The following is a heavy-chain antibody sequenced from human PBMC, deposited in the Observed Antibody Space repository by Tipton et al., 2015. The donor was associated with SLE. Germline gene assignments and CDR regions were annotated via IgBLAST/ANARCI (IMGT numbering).Heavy chain of an antibody. Sequence: QVQLVQSGAEVKKPGSSVKVSCKASGGTFSSYTISWVRQAPGQGLEWMGWISAYNGNTNYAQKLQGRVTMTTDTSTSTAYMELSSLRSEDTAVYYCARALGYDFWRIGGYYYMDVWGKGTTVTVSS. CDR1: GGTFSSYT. D-gene: IGHD3-3*01. CDR3: ARALGYDFWRIGGYYYMDV. J-gene: IGHJ6*03. V-gene: IGHV1-18*01. CDR2: ISAYNGNT.